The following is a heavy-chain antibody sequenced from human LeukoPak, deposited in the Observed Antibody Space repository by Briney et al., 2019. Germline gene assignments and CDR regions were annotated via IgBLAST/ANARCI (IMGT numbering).Heavy chain of an antibody. Sequence: GASVKVSCKASGGTFSSYAISWVRQAPGQGLEWMGRIIPIFGTANYAQKFQGRVTITADESTGTAYMELSSLRSEDTAVYYCARVTSSGDYYYYYYMDVWGKGTTVTVSS. J-gene: IGHJ6*03. V-gene: IGHV1-69*13. CDR1: GGTFSSYA. D-gene: IGHD3-10*01. CDR2: IIPIFGTA. CDR3: ARVTSSGDYYYYYYMDV.